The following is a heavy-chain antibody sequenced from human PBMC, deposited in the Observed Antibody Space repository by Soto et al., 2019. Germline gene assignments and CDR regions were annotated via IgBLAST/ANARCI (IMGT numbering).Heavy chain of an antibody. CDR1: GFTFRSHA. CDR3: ARFSISWYDAFDI. D-gene: IGHD6-13*01. CDR2: ISGSGGST. Sequence: EVQLLESGGGLVQPGGSLRLSCAASGFTFRSHAMSWVRQAPGKGLEWVSAISGSGGSTYYASSVKGRFTISRDNSKNTLYLQMNRLRAEDTAVYYWARFSISWYDAFDIWGQGTRVPVSS. V-gene: IGHV3-23*01. J-gene: IGHJ3*02.